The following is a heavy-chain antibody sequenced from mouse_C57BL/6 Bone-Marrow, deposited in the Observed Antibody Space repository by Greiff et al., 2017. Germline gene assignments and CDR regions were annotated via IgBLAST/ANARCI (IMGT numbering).Heavy chain of an antibody. V-gene: IGHV1-52*01. CDR1: GYTFTSYW. D-gene: IGHD2-3*01. J-gene: IGHJ1*03. CDR3: ARCGGYDYWYFDV. CDR2: IDPSDSET. Sequence: VQLQQPGAELVRPGSSVKLSCKASGYTFTSYWMHWVKQRPIQGLEWIGNIDPSDSETHYNQKFKDKATLTVDKSSSTAYMQLSSLTSEDSAVYYCARCGGYDYWYFDVWGTGTTVTVSS.